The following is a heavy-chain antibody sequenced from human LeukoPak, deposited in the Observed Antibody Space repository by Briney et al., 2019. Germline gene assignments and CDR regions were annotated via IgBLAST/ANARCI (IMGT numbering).Heavy chain of an antibody. D-gene: IGHD3-3*01. CDR1: GGSISSYY. V-gene: IGHV4-4*07. J-gene: IGHJ3*02. CDR2: IYTSGST. Sequence: SETLSLTCTVSGGSISSYYWSWIRQPAGKGLEWIGRIYTSGSTNYNPSLKSRVTMSVDTSKNQFSLKLSSVTAADTAVYYCATTIATDLRFLEWNPDAFDIWGQGTMVTVSS. CDR3: ATTIATDLRFLEWNPDAFDI.